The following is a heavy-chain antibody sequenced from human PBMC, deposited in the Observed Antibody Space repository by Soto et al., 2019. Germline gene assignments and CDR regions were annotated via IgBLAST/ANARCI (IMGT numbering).Heavy chain of an antibody. V-gene: IGHV4-30-4*01. CDR3: AREPYLPKASNDF. CDR2: IFHSGTT. J-gene: IGHJ4*02. D-gene: IGHD4-4*01. CDR1: GDSISSADYF. Sequence: KTSETLSLTCTVSGDSISSADYFWTWIRQSPGKGLEWMGYIFHSGTTYYNPSLKGRLLISIENSKNKFSLRLTSVTAADSAVYFCAREPYLPKASNDFWGPGTLVTVSS.